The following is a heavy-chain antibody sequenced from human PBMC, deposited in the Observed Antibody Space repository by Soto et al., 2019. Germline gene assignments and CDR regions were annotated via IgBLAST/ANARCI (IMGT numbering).Heavy chain of an antibody. J-gene: IGHJ4*02. D-gene: IGHD2-2*01. CDR1: GYTFTSYD. V-gene: IGHV1-8*01. CDR2: MNPNSGNT. Sequence: AASVKVSCKASGYTFTSYDINWVRQATGQGLEWMGWMNPNSGNTGYAQKFQGRVTMTRNTSISTAYMELSSLRSEDTAVYYCARVDRGWLDCSSLWGQGTLVIVSS. CDR3: ARVDRGWLDCSSL.